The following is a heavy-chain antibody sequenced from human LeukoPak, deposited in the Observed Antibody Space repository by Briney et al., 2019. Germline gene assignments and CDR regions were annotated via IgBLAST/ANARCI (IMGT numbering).Heavy chain of an antibody. CDR3: ARRLTQYDCFDP. V-gene: IGHV6-1*01. CDR1: GDSVSSNSVT. Sequence: SQTLSLTCAISGDSVSSNSVTWNWIRQSPSSGLEWLGRTYYRSTWYNVYAVSVRGRITVNPVTSKNQFSLHLNSVTPEDTAVYYCARRLTQYDCFDPWGQGILVTVSS. CDR2: TYYRSTWYN. J-gene: IGHJ5*02. D-gene: IGHD2-2*01.